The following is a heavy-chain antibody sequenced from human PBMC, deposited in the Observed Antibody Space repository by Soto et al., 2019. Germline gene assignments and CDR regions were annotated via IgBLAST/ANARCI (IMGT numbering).Heavy chain of an antibody. CDR2: IIPIIGTA. CDR3: ARGGVDVVATSDFDY. V-gene: IGHV1-69*01. CDR1: GGTFNNYA. Sequence: QVQLVQSGAEVKKPGSSVKVSCKASGGTFNNYAISWVRQAPGQGLEWMGGIIPIIGTADYAHKFHGRLAISAAESTGTTFMEMSSLRSEDTALYYCARGGVDVVATSDFDYWGQGTLVTVSS. J-gene: IGHJ4*02. D-gene: IGHD5-12*01.